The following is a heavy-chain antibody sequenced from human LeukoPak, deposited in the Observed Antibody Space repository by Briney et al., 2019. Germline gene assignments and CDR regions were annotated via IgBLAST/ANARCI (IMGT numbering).Heavy chain of an antibody. CDR2: FYYSGST. CDR1: GGSISSSNYF. D-gene: IGHD1-26*01. Sequence: SETLSLTCTVSGGSISSSNYFWGWFRQPPGKGLEWIGSFYYSGSTNYNPSLKSRVTISVDTSKNQFSLKLTSVTAADTAVYYCARGVNSGYFDYCGQGTLVTVSS. CDR3: ARGVNSGYFDY. V-gene: IGHV4-39*07. J-gene: IGHJ4*02.